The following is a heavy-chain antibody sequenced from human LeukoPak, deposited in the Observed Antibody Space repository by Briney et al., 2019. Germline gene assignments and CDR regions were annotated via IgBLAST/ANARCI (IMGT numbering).Heavy chain of an antibody. CDR2: FSDSGIA. CDR3: AREDLGGLTTYWLDL. D-gene: IGHD3-16*01. J-gene: IGHJ5*02. CDR1: GGSLISGLYY. Sequence: SETLSLTCTVSGGSLISGLYYWSWIRQPAGKGLEWIGRFSDSGIANYHPSLGIRITVSLDTSKNQFSLKLNSVTAADTAVYYCAREDLGGLTTYWLDLWGQGTLVTVSS. V-gene: IGHV4-61*02.